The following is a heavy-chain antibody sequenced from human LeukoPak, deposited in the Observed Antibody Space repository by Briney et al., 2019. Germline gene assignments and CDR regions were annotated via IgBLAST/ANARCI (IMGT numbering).Heavy chain of an antibody. CDR1: GYTFTSYG. J-gene: IGHJ4*02. CDR3: ARVDQEAPITFGGVPSFDY. CDR2: ISAYNGNT. D-gene: IGHD3-16*01. Sequence: ASVKVSCKASGYTFTSYGISWVRQAPGQGLEWMGWISAYNGNTNYAQKLQGRVTMTTDASTSTAYMELRSLRSDDTAVYYCARVDQEAPITFGGVPSFDYWGQGTLVTVSS. V-gene: IGHV1-18*01.